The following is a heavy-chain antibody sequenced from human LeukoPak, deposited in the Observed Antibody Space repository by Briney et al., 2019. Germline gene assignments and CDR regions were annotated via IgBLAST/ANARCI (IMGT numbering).Heavy chain of an antibody. CDR2: IYTSGST. CDR1: GGSISSYY. V-gene: IGHV4-4*07. D-gene: IGHD3-9*01. Sequence: KPSETLSLTCTVSGGSISSYYWSWIRQPAGKGLKWIGRIYTSGSTNYNPSLKSRVTMSVDTSKNQFSLKLSSVTAADTAVYYCARSFVAYYDILTGYSGWFDPWGQGTLVTVSS. CDR3: ARSFVAYYDILTGYSGWFDP. J-gene: IGHJ5*02.